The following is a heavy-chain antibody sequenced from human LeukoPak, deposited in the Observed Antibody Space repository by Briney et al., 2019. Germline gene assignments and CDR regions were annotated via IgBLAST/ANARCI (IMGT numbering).Heavy chain of an antibody. CDR2: ITPNSGGT. J-gene: IGHJ5*02. Sequence: GSVKVSCKASGYTFTRYYMHWVRPPPGQGLEWVGWITPNSGGTNYAQKFQGRVTLSTDTFSSTAYMELSRLRSNDTGVYYCARERGGYTWGQGTLVTVSS. CDR1: GYTFTRYY. V-gene: IGHV1-2*02. D-gene: IGHD1-1*01. CDR3: ARERGGYT.